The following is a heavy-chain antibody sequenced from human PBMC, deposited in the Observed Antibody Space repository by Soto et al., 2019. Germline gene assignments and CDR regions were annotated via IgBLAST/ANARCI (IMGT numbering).Heavy chain of an antibody. V-gene: IGHV1-18*01. J-gene: IGHJ4*02. Sequence: QVQLVQSGAEVKKPGASVKVSCKASGYTFTSYGISWVRQAPGQGLEWRGWISAYNGNTNYAQNLXGRGTTTTDTSTSTAYMGLRSRRSDQTAVDYCARDLTPSDFWGQATLVTVSS. CDR1: GYTFTSYG. CDR2: ISAYNGNT. D-gene: IGHD3-16*01. CDR3: ARDLTPSDF.